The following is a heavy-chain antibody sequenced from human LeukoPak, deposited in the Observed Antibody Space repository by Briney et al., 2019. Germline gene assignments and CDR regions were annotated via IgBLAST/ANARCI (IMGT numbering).Heavy chain of an antibody. CDR2: ISSSGGTS. J-gene: IGHJ6*02. CDR1: GFIFSSYN. V-gene: IGHV3-23*01. CDR3: SKGDDMDV. Sequence: PGGSLRLSCAASGFIFSSYNMNWVRQAPGKGLEWVSSISSSGGTSYYADSVKGRFTVSRDNSKNTLHLQTNSQRVEDTAIYFCSKGDDMDVWGQGTTVTVSS.